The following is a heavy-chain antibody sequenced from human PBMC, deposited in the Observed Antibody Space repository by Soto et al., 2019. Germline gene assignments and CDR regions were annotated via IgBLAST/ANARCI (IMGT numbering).Heavy chain of an antibody. CDR2: IYYSGRT. V-gene: IGHV4-39*01. D-gene: IGHD4-17*01. Sequence: QLQLQESGPGLVKPSETLALTCAVSGDSVTSNHLWGWIRQFPGKGLQWIGSIYYSGRTHYNPSRESRVPISVVTSKNQFSLKLTSVTSADTAVYYCARHVDFADYIRWFDTWGQGTLVTVSS. CDR3: ARHVDFADYIRWFDT. CDR1: GDSVTSNHL. J-gene: IGHJ5*02.